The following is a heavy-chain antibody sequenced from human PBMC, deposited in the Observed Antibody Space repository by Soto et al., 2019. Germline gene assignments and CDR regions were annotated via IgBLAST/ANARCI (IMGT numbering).Heavy chain of an antibody. V-gene: IGHV1-69*13. J-gene: IGHJ6*02. CDR2: IIPIFGTA. CDR1: GGTFSSYA. Sequence: SVTVSCKASGGTFSSYAISWVRQAPGQGLEWMGGIIPIFGTANYAQKFQGRVTITADESTSTAYMELSSLRSEDTAVYYCASTAAAGSSWYYGMDVWGQGTTVTVSS. CDR3: ASTAAAGSSWYYGMDV. D-gene: IGHD6-13*01.